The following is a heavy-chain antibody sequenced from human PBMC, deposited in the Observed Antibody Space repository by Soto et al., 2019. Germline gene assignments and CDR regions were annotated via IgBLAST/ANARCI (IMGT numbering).Heavy chain of an antibody. CDR1: GFTFSSYG. CDR3: GGENLLGGYFDY. J-gene: IGHJ4*02. CDR2: IWYDGSNK. V-gene: IGHV3-33*08. Sequence: GGSLRLSCAASGFTFSSYGMHWVRQAPGKGLEWVAVIWYDGSNKYYADSVKGRFTISRDNSKNTLYLQMDSLRAEDTAVDYCGGENLLGGYFDYWGQGTLVTVSS. D-gene: IGHD3-16*01.